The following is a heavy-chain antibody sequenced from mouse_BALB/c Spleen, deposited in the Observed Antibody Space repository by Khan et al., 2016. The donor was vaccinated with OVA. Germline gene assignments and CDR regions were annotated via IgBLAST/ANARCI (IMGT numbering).Heavy chain of an antibody. J-gene: IGHJ3*01. Sequence: VQLQQSGPELMKPSPSVTISCKASGYSFTTYYIHWVMQSPGKSLEWIGYIYPFSGGTNYNQKLKGKNTLTVDKSYSTSYINISNLTSEDTAVYYCTRHGYVAWFTYWGQGTLVTVSA. CDR3: TRHGYVAWFTY. CDR1: GYSFTTYY. V-gene: IGHV1-31*01. CDR2: IYPFSGGT. D-gene: IGHD2-2*01.